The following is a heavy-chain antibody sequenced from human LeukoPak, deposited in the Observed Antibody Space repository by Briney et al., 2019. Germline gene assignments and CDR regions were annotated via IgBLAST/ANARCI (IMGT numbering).Heavy chain of an antibody. D-gene: IGHD2/OR15-2a*01. CDR3: ASDLWAPSVH. CDR1: GLSLSNYY. J-gene: IGHJ4*02. Sequence: GGSLRLSCAASGLSLSNYYMEWVRHVPGKGLVWVSRLSRDGTNTGGADSVKGRFTISRDGAKNTLYLEMNRLRVDDTAVYYGASDLWAPSVHWGPGTLVTVSS. V-gene: IGHV3-74*01. CDR2: LSRDGTNT.